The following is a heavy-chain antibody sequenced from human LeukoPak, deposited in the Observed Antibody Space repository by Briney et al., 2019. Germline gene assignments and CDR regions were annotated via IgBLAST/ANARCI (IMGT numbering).Heavy chain of an antibody. V-gene: IGHV4-59*01. D-gene: IGHD4-17*01. J-gene: IGHJ5*02. CDR1: GGSMSSYY. CDR2: IYHSGST. Sequence: SETLSLTCTVSGGSMSSYYWNWIRQPPGKGLAWMGYIYHSGSTNYNPSLKSRVTMSVDTSKNQFSLKLSSVTAADTAVYYCARDLGADYGDYVFDPWGQGTLVIVSS. CDR3: ARDLGADYGDYVFDP.